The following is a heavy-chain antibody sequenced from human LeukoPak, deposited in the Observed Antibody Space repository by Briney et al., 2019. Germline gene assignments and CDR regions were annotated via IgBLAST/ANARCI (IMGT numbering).Heavy chain of an antibody. Sequence: PSETLSLTCTVSGDSISSYYWSWIRQPPGKGLEWIGYIYYSGSTNYNPSFKSRVTISIDTSKNQFSLKLSSVTAVDTAMYYCARTEWLQAFDYWGQGTLVTVSS. CDR3: ARTEWLQAFDY. J-gene: IGHJ4*02. CDR2: IYYSGST. D-gene: IGHD5-24*01. V-gene: IGHV4-59*01. CDR1: GDSISSYY.